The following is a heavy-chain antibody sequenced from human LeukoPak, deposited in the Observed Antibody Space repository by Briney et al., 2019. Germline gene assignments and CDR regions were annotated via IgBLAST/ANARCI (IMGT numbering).Heavy chain of an antibody. CDR2: IYHSGST. D-gene: IGHD3-3*01. J-gene: IGHJ4*02. Sequence: TLSLTCAVYGGSFSGYYWSWIRQPPGKGLEWIGYIYHSGSTYYNPSLKSRVTISVDRSKNQFSLKLSSVTAADTAVYYCARAPLYDFALIWGQGTLVTVSS. CDR3: ARAPLYDFALI. CDR1: GGSFSGYY. V-gene: IGHV4-30-2*01.